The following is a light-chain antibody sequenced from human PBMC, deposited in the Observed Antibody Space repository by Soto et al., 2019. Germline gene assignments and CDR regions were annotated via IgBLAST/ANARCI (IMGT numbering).Light chain of an antibody. J-gene: IGKJ4*01. CDR1: QSVGSN. CDR2: GAS. Sequence: EIVMTQSPASLSVSPGERVTLSCRASQSVGSNLAWYQQKPGQPPRLLIYGASSRVTGVPARFSGSGSGTYFTLTISSLQSEDFAVYSCQQYSNRPLTFGGGTKVEIK. V-gene: IGKV3-15*01. CDR3: QQYSNRPLT.